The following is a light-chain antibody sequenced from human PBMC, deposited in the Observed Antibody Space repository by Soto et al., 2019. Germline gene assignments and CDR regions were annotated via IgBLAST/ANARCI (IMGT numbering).Light chain of an antibody. Sequence: EIVMTQSPATLSVSPGERATLSCRASQSVSSNLAWYQQKPGQAPRLLIYGASTRATGIPARFSGSGSGTDFTLTISSLQSEDFAVYYCQQYNNWFLTFGGGTKVEIK. CDR1: QSVSSN. J-gene: IGKJ4*01. V-gene: IGKV3-15*01. CDR3: QQYNNWFLT. CDR2: GAS.